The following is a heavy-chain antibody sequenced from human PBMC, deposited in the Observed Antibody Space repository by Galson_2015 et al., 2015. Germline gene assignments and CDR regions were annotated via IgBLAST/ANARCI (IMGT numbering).Heavy chain of an antibody. Sequence: SLRLSCAASGFIFRNYWMVWVRQTPEKGLEWVAKIRYDGSQTFYVDSVKGRFTISRDNAENSLYLQMNSLRADDTAVYYCATVTKPLRYFDSWGQGTLVTVSS. CDR2: IRYDGSQT. CDR3: ATVTKPLRYFDS. V-gene: IGHV3-7*03. D-gene: IGHD3-9*01. J-gene: IGHJ4*02. CDR1: GFIFRNYW.